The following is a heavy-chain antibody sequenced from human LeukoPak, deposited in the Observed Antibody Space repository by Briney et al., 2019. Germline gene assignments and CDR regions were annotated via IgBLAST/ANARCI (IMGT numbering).Heavy chain of an antibody. CDR1: GFTFSSYG. CDR2: ISYDASNK. D-gene: IGHD3-22*01. Sequence: GGSLRLSCAASGFTFSSYGMHWVRQAPGKGLEWVAVISYDASNKYYADSVKGRFTISRDNSKNTLYLQMNSLRAEDTAVYYCAKERSGAGYYYDSSGYFDYWGQGTLVTVSS. J-gene: IGHJ4*02. CDR3: AKERSGAGYYYDSSGYFDY. V-gene: IGHV3-30*18.